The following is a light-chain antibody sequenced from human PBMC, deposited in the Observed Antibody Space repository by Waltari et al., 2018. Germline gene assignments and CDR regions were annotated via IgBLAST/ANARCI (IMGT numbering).Light chain of an antibody. V-gene: IGLV4-69*01. Sequence: QLAVSQSPSASASLGASPKLTCTLSSEHSAYAIAWHQHQPEKGPRFFMKIDGVGEHTKGDGIRVRVSGSSARADRYITISSLEDEDEADYYCQAWNTDTVVFGGGTKLTV. CDR3: QAWNTDTVV. J-gene: IGLJ2*01. CDR1: SEHSAYA. CDR2: IDGVGEH.